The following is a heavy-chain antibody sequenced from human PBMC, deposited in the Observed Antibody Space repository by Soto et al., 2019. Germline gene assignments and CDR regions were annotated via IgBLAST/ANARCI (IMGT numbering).Heavy chain of an antibody. D-gene: IGHD3-3*01. CDR2: MNPNSGNT. V-gene: IGHV1-8*01. CDR1: GYTFTSYD. Sequence: ASVKVSCKASGYTFTSYDINWVRQATGQGLEWMGWMNPNSGNTGYAQKFQGRVTMTRNTSISTAYMELSSLRSEDTAVYYCARGPSPGRYDFWSGYYPQDGMDVWGQGTTVTVSS. CDR3: ARGPSPGRYDFWSGYYPQDGMDV. J-gene: IGHJ6*02.